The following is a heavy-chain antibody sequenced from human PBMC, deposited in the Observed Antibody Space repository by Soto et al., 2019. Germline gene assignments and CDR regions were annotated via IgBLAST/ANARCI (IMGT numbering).Heavy chain of an antibody. Sequence: QVQLVQSGAEVKKPGSSVKVSCKASGGTFSSYVISWVRQAPGQGLEWMGGIIPIFGTANYAQKFQGRVTITADESTSTAYMELSSLRSEDTAVYYCARELYCSSTSCLDDAFDIWGQGTMVTVSS. CDR2: IIPIFGTA. J-gene: IGHJ3*02. D-gene: IGHD2-2*01. V-gene: IGHV1-69*01. CDR1: GGTFSSYV. CDR3: ARELYCSSTSCLDDAFDI.